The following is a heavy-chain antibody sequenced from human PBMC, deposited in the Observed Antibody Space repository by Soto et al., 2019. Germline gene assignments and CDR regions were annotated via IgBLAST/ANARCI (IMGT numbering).Heavy chain of an antibody. D-gene: IGHD3-22*01. CDR3: ARGRHFTMIVVVTTGDNWFDP. Sequence: ETLSLTCAVYGGSFSGYYWSWIRQPPGKGLEWIGEINHSGSTNYNPSLKSRVTISVDTSKNQFSLKLSSVTAADTAVYYCARGRHFTMIVVVTTGDNWFDPWGQGTLVTVSS. CDR2: INHSGST. J-gene: IGHJ5*02. CDR1: GGSFSGYY. V-gene: IGHV4-34*01.